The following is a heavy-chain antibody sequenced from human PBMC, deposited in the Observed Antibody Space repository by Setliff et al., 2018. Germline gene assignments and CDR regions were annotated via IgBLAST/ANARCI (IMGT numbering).Heavy chain of an antibody. Sequence: SETLSLTCAAYGGTFSDYHWTRIRQSPEKGLEWIGEINHRGSTNYNPSLKSRVTISIDTSKDQFSLKLISMTAADTAVYYCARHDARGYYYYMDVWGEGTTVTVSS. CDR3: ARHDARGYYYYMDV. D-gene: IGHD3-10*01. CDR1: GGTFSDYH. V-gene: IGHV4-34*01. CDR2: INHRGST. J-gene: IGHJ6*03.